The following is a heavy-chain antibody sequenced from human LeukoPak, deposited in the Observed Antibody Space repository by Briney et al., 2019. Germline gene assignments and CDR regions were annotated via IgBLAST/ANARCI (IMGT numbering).Heavy chain of an antibody. CDR1: GGSISSYY. CDR2: IYYSGST. Sequence: PSQTLSLTCTVSGGSISSYYWSWIRKPPGKGLEWIGYIYYSGSTNYNPSLKSRVTISVDTSKNQFSLKLSSVTAADTAVYYCARGFYDFWSGYYNRNWFDPRGQGTLVTVSS. V-gene: IGHV4-59*01. J-gene: IGHJ5*02. D-gene: IGHD3-3*01. CDR3: ARGFYDFWSGYYNRNWFDP.